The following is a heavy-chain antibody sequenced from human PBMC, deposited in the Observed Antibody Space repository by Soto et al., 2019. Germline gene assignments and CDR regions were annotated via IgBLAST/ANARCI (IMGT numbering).Heavy chain of an antibody. J-gene: IGHJ4*02. CDR1: GGSISYHY. CDR2: IYNGGST. Sequence: SETLSLTCTVSGGSISYHYYMWIRQPPGRGLEYIAYIYNGGSTNYNPSLKSRVIISVDTSKNQFSLKLASVTAADTAVYYCATRFYTWGVLFAYWGQGTLVTVSS. CDR3: ATRFYTWGVLFAY. D-gene: IGHD2-2*02. V-gene: IGHV4-59*11.